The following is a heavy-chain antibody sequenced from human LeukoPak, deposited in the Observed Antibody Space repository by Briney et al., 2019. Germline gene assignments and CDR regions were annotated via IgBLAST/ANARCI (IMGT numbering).Heavy chain of an antibody. Sequence: ASVKVSCKASGYTFIGYYMHWVRQTPGQGPEWMGWIIPNSGVTNYAQKFHGRVTMTTDTSISTAHMELSRLTSGDTAVYYCARDSGAAGTFTYFDYWGQGTLVTVSS. CDR3: ARDSGAAGTFTYFDY. D-gene: IGHD6-13*01. CDR2: IIPNSGVT. V-gene: IGHV1-2*02. CDR1: GYTFIGYY. J-gene: IGHJ4*02.